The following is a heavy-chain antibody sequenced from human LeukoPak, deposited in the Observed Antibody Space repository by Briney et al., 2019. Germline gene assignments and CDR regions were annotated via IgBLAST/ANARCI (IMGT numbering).Heavy chain of an antibody. CDR1: GGSISSSSYY. Sequence: SETLSLTCTVSGGSISSSSYYWGWIRQPPGKGLEWIGSIYYSGSTYYNASLKSRVTISIDTSQNQFSLRLTSVTAADTAVYFCATLVSTRYYFDYWGQGTLVTVSS. J-gene: IGHJ4*02. CDR3: ATLVSTRYYFDY. CDR2: IYYSGST. V-gene: IGHV4-39*01. D-gene: IGHD5/OR15-5a*01.